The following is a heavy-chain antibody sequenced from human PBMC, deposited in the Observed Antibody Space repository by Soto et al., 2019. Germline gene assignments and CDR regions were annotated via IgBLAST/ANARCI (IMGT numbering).Heavy chain of an antibody. J-gene: IGHJ3*02. D-gene: IGHD3-10*01. CDR3: ARDRYYYGSGGLGALDI. CDR2: ISTSSGYT. CDR1: GFTFSDSY. V-gene: IGHV3-11*05. Sequence: QVQLVESGGGLVKPGGSLRLSCAASGFTFSDSYMNWIRLTPGKGLEWVSYISTSSGYTRYVDSVKGRFTISRDNAKNSLYLQMNSLRAEDTAVYYCARDRYYYGSGGLGALDIWGQGTMVSVSS.